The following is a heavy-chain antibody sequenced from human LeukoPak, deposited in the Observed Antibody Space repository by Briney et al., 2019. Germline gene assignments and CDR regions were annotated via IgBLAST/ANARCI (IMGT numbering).Heavy chain of an antibody. CDR1: GFTFSNAW. CDR2: IKSKTDGGTT. Sequence: GGSLRLSCAASGFTFSNAWMSWVRQAPGKGLEWVGRIKSKTDGGTTDYAAPVKGRFTISRDDSKNTLYLQMNSLKTEDTAVYCCTTRPGYCSSTSCYLFDYWGQGTLVTVSS. CDR3: TTRPGYCSSTSCYLFDY. V-gene: IGHV3-15*01. D-gene: IGHD2-2*03. J-gene: IGHJ4*02.